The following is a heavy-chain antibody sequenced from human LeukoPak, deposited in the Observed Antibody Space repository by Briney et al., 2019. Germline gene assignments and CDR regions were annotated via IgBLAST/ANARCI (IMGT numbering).Heavy chain of an antibody. CDR2: IRSNGDKT. CDR1: GFTSSTYV. CDR3: VRGTGY. J-gene: IGHJ4*02. V-gene: IGHV3-64D*06. Sequence: GGSLRLSCSVSGFTSSTYVMHWVRPAPGKGLEYVSAIRSNGDKTYYADSVKGRFTISRDNSKNTLYLQMGSLRADDTAVYYCVRGTGYWGQGTLVTVSS.